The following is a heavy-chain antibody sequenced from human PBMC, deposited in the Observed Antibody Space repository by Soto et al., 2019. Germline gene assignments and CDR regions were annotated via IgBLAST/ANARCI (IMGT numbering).Heavy chain of an antibody. CDR1: GYTFTGYY. Sequence: GASVKVSCKASGYTFTGYYMHWVRQAPGQGLEWMGWINPNSGGTNYAQKFQGWVTMTRDTSISTAYMELSRLRSDDTAVYYCARGGGYSGYDYYFDYWGQGTLVTVSS. CDR3: ARGGGYSGYDYYFDY. CDR2: INPNSGGT. D-gene: IGHD5-12*01. J-gene: IGHJ4*02. V-gene: IGHV1-2*04.